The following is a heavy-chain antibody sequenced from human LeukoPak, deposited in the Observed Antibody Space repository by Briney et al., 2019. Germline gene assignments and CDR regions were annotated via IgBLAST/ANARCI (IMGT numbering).Heavy chain of an antibody. CDR2: INHSGST. CDR3: ATPGGYSSSFDY. V-gene: IGHV4-34*01. J-gene: IGHJ4*02. D-gene: IGHD6-13*01. CDR1: GGSFSGYY. Sequence: SETLSLTCAVYGGSFSGYYWSWIRQPPGKGLEWIGEINHSGSTNYNPSLKSRVTISVDKSKNQFSLKLSSVTAADTAVYYCATPGGYSSSFDYWGQGTLVTVSS.